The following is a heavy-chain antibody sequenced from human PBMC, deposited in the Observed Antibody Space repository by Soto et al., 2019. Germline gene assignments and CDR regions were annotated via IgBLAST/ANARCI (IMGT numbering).Heavy chain of an antibody. D-gene: IGHD5-18*01. CDR2: IYYSGST. J-gene: IGHJ4*02. CDR3: ARGDVDTAMAPLDY. CDR1: GGSISSSSYY. V-gene: IGHV4-39*01. Sequence: SETLSLTCTVSGGSISSSSYYWGWIRQPPGKGLEWIGSIYYSGSTYYNPSLKSRVTISVDTSKNQFSLKLSSVTAADTAVYYCARGDVDTAMAPLDYWGQGTLVTVS.